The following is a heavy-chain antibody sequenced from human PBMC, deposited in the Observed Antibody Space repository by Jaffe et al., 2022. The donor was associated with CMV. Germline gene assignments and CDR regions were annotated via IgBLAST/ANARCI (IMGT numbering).Heavy chain of an antibody. CDR1: GFTFSSYA. V-gene: IGHV3-23*04. Sequence: EVQLVESGGGLVQPGGSLRLSCAASGFTFSSYAMSWVRQAPGKGLEWVSAISGSGGSTYYADSVKGRFTISRDNSKNTLYLQMNSLRAEDTAVYYCAKDTADMNNYYGSGSWGYFDYWGQGTLVTVSS. D-gene: IGHD3-10*01. J-gene: IGHJ4*02. CDR3: AKDTADMNNYYGSGSWGYFDY. CDR2: ISGSGGST.